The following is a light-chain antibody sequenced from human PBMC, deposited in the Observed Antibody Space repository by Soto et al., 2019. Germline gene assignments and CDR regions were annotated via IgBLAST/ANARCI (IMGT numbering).Light chain of an antibody. J-gene: IGLJ3*02. CDR3: CSYASITTWV. Sequence: QSALTQPASVSGSPGQSITISCTGTSNDVGSYNLVSWYQQHLGKAPKVMIYEGSKRPSGVSNRFSGSKSGNTASLTISGLQAEDEADYYCCSYASITTWVFGGGTKLTVL. CDR2: EGS. CDR1: SNDVGSYNL. V-gene: IGLV2-23*01.